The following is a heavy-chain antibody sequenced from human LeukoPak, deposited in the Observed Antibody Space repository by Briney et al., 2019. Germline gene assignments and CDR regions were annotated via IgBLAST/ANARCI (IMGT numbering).Heavy chain of an antibody. CDR3: ARDGGYSYGDAPLHFEY. J-gene: IGHJ4*02. D-gene: IGHD5-18*01. V-gene: IGHV4-61*02. CDR2: IDASGST. Sequence: SETLSLTCTVSGGSISSGTYYWSWIRQPAGKGLEWIGRIDASGSTNYSPSLKSRLTISVDTSKKQFSLKLSSVTAADTAVYYCARDGGYSYGDAPLHFEYWGQGTLVTVSS. CDR1: GGSISSGTYY.